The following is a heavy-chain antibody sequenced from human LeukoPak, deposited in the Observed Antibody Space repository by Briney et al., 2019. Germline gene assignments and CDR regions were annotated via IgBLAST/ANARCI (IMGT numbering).Heavy chain of an antibody. CDR2: IIPILGIA. Sequence: GASVKVSCTASGGTFTSYAISWVRQAPGQGLEWMGRIIPILGIANYAQKFQGRVTITADKSTSTAYTELSSLRSEDTAVYYCARHDSSGYYYWGQGTLVTVSS. D-gene: IGHD3-22*01. J-gene: IGHJ4*02. CDR1: GGTFTSYA. CDR3: ARHDSSGYYY. V-gene: IGHV1-69*04.